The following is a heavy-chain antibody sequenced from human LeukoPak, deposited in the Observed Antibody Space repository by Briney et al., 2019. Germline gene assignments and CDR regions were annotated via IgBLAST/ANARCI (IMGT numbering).Heavy chain of an antibody. CDR3: ARGVGYCSGGSCNNWYFDL. J-gene: IGHJ2*01. CDR2: INHSGST. Sequence: KPSETLSLTCAVYGGSFSGYYWSWIRQPPGKGLEWIGEINHSGSTNYNPSLKSRVTISVDTSKNRFSLKLSSVTAADTAVYYCARGVGYCSGGSCNNWYFDLWGRGTLVTVSS. D-gene: IGHD2-15*01. CDR1: GGSFSGYY. V-gene: IGHV4-34*01.